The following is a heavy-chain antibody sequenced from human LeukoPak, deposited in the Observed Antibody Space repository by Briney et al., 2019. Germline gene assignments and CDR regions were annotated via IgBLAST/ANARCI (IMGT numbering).Heavy chain of an antibody. J-gene: IGHJ2*01. CDR3: ARRGSSGWYWYFDL. CDR1: GGSISSGGYS. D-gene: IGHD6-19*01. CDR2: IYHSGST. V-gene: IGHV4-30-2*01. Sequence: SETLSLTCAVSGGSISSGGYSWSWIRQPPGKGLEWIGYIYHSGSTYYNPSLKSRVTISVDTSKNQFSLKLSSVTAADTAVYYCARRGSSGWYWYFDLWGRGTLVTVSS.